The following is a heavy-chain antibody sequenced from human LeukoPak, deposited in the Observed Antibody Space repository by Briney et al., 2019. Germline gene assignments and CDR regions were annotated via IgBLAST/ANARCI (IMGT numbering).Heavy chain of an antibody. Sequence: GGSLRLSCAASGLTVSSNCMSWVRQAPGKGLEWVSFIYSGGSTYYTDSVKGRFTISRDNSKNTLYLQMNSLRAEDTAVYYCARGRDYGGRNWFDPWGQGTLVTVSS. CDR2: IYSGGST. J-gene: IGHJ5*02. D-gene: IGHD4-23*01. V-gene: IGHV3-53*01. CDR1: GLTVSSNC. CDR3: ARGRDYGGRNWFDP.